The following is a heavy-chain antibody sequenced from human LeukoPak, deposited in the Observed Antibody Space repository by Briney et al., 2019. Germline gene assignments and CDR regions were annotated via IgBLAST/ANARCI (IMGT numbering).Heavy chain of an antibody. V-gene: IGHV3-53*01. CDR3: AKGGEQVTWNFQN. Sequence: GGSLRLSCAASGFTVSSNYMTWVRQAPGKGLEWVSVIYKNAITYYADSVRGRFTISRDNSKNTLYLQMNSLRAEDTAVYYCAKGGEQVTWNFQNWGQGTLVTVSS. D-gene: IGHD1/OR15-1a*01. J-gene: IGHJ1*01. CDR1: GFTVSSNY. CDR2: IYKNAIT.